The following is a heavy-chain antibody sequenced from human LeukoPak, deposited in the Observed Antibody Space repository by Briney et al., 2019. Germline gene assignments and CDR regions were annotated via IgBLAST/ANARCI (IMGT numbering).Heavy chain of an antibody. Sequence: PSETLSLTCTVSGGSLSSHQWSWVRQAAGQGLGWIVRIDDKGNTNYKTPLRSRVTMSVDTSRNHFSRKLTPMTAADTAVFYCVRDATVTGLDYWGQGTLVTVSS. D-gene: IGHD4-17*01. CDR2: IDDKGNT. V-gene: IGHV4-4*07. CDR1: GGSLSSHQ. CDR3: VRDATVTGLDY. J-gene: IGHJ4*02.